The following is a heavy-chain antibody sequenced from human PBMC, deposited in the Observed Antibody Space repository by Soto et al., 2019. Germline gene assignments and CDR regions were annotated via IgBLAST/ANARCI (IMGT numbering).Heavy chain of an antibody. Sequence: SCAASGFTFSSYAMSWVRQAPGKGLEWVANIKQDGSETYYVDSVKGRFTISRDNAKKSLYLQMNSLRAEDTAVYYCARDPLWGTAMVLWYFDLWGRGTLVTVSS. CDR3: ARDPLWGTAMVLWYFDL. V-gene: IGHV3-7*01. J-gene: IGHJ2*01. CDR1: GFTFSSYA. CDR2: IKQDGSET. D-gene: IGHD5-18*01.